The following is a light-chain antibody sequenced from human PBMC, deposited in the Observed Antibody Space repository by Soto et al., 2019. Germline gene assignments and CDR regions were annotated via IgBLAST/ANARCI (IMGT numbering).Light chain of an antibody. Sequence: DIQMTQSPSSLSASVGDRVTITCRASQTIIRYLNWYQQKPGRAPNLLIYAASNLQSGVPSRFSGSACGTEFTLTISSLQPEDFATYYCQQSYSTLFSFGPGTKVDIK. CDR2: AAS. CDR1: QTIIRY. V-gene: IGKV1-39*01. CDR3: QQSYSTLFS. J-gene: IGKJ3*01.